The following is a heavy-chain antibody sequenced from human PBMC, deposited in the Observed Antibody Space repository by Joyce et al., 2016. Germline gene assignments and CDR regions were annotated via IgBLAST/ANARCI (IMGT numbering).Heavy chain of an antibody. CDR2: IHSNGTT. Sequence: QLQLQESGPGLVKPSETLSLTCTGSGGFISGHYWGWIRQTAGKGLDWIGRIHSNGTTIYNPSFQSRVTMSLDLPKNQFALRLRSVTAADSAIYYCAKFARDSSGFYPEADWGQGTLVTVSS. J-gene: IGHJ4*02. CDR1: GGFISGHY. CDR3: AKFARDSSGFYPEAD. V-gene: IGHV4-4*07. D-gene: IGHD3-22*01.